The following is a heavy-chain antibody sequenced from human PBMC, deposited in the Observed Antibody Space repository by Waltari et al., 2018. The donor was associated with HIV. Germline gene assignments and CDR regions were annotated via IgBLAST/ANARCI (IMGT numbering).Heavy chain of an antibody. V-gene: IGHV3-7*03. CDR3: AREYYDFWSGYYTTGLDV. J-gene: IGHJ6*02. Sequence: DEQLVESGGGLVQPGESLRLPCAASAFPISSSWMTWVRQPPGKGLEWVANINQDGSQKYYVDSVKGRFNISRDNSRNSIYLQLNNLTAGDTAVYYCAREYYDFWSGYYTTGLDVWGQGTTVIVS. D-gene: IGHD3-3*01. CDR2: INQDGSQK. CDR1: AFPISSSW.